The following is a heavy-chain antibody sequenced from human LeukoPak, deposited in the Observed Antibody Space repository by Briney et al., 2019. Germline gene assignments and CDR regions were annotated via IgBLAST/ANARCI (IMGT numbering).Heavy chain of an antibody. CDR2: ISFDGSNK. D-gene: IGHD3-16*01. V-gene: IGHV3-30-3*01. Sequence: PGRSLRLSCATSGFTFSSYAMHCVRQAPGKGLEGVAVISFDGSNKYYADSVKGRFTISRDNSKNTLYLQMNSLRAEDTAVYNCARDRATGGDFDFWGQGTLVTVSS. J-gene: IGHJ4*02. CDR3: ARDRATGGDFDF. CDR1: GFTFSSYA.